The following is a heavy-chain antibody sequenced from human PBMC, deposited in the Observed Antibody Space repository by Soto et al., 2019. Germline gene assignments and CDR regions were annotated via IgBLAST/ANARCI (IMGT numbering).Heavy chain of an antibody. Sequence: EVQLVVSGGGLVKPGGSLRLSCAASGFTFSSYSMNWVRQAPGKGLVWVSSISSSSSYIYYADSVKGRFTISRDNAKNSLYLQMNSLRAEDTAVYYCARDQPGYSYGYGLGYWGQGTLVTVSS. CDR1: GFTFSSYS. CDR3: ARDQPGYSYGYGLGY. D-gene: IGHD5-18*01. CDR2: ISSSSSYI. V-gene: IGHV3-21*01. J-gene: IGHJ4*02.